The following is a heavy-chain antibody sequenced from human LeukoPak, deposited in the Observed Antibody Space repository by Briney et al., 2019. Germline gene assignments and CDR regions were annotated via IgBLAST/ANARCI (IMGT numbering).Heavy chain of an antibody. CDR3: AKDATPYGYSGYESDY. V-gene: IGHV3-30*02. CDR2: IHYDGGHK. J-gene: IGHJ4*02. CDR1: RFTFSSYG. Sequence: PGGSLRLSCAASRFTFSSYGMHWVRQAPGKGLEWVAFIHYDGGHKNYADSVKGRFTISRDNSKNTLYLQMNSLRAEDTAVYYCAKDATPYGYSGYESDYWGQGTLVTVSS. D-gene: IGHD5-12*01.